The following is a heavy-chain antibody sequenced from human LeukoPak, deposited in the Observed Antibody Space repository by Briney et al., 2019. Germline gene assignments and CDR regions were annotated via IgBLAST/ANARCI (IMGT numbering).Heavy chain of an antibody. Sequence: SETLSLTCTVSGGSISSGAYFWNWHRQHPEKGLEWIGYIHYRASTYTNPSLKSRITMSVDTSKNQSSLKLSSVTTADTAFYSCASLVTYFYTWGQGTLVTVSS. CDR2: IHYRAST. D-gene: IGHD4-11*01. CDR1: GGSISSGAYF. J-gene: IGHJ4*02. V-gene: IGHV4-31*03. CDR3: ASLVTYFYT.